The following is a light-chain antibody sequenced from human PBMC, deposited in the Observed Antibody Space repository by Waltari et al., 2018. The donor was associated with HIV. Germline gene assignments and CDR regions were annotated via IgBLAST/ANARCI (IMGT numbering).Light chain of an antibody. CDR2: NTD. Sequence: QSVLTQPPSSSGTPGQRVTISCSGSISHVGRPTVNWYQQVPGAAPKLLILNTDERPSGVPDRFSGSKSGTSASLAISGLQSEDEADYYCAAWDDRLNAYVFGTGTTVTVL. J-gene: IGLJ1*01. CDR1: ISHVGRPT. CDR3: AAWDDRLNAYV. V-gene: IGLV1-44*01.